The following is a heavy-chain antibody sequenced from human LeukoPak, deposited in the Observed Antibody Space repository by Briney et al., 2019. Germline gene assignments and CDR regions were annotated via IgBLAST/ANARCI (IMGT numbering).Heavy chain of an antibody. J-gene: IGHJ4*02. V-gene: IGHV3-30*18. CDR3: AKDGYSSGWYAGFDY. D-gene: IGHD6-19*01. Sequence: GRSLRLSCAASGFTFSSYGMHWVRQAPGKGLEWVAVISYDGSNKYYADSVKGRFTISRDNSKNTLYLQMNSRRAEDTAVYYCAKDGYSSGWYAGFDYWGQGTLVTVSS. CDR2: ISYDGSNK. CDR1: GFTFSSYG.